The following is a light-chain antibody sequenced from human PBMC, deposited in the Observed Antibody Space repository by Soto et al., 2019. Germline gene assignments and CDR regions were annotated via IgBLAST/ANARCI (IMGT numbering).Light chain of an antibody. CDR2: DVS. V-gene: IGKV3-11*01. CDR3: QHRSNPIT. J-gene: IGKJ5*01. Sequence: ETVLTQSPATLSVSPGERATLSCRASRTVGNYLAWYQQKPGQAPRLIIHDVSTRAPGIPPRFSAGGSGTDFTLTITSLEPDDFAIYYCQHRSNPITFGQGTRLEIK. CDR1: RTVGNY.